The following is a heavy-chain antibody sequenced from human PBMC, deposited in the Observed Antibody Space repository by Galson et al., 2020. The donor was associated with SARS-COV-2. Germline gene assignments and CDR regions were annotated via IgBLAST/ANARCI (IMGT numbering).Heavy chain of an antibody. Sequence: VQAGGSLRLSCAASGFTFSSYGMHWVRQAPGKGLEWVAVIWYDGSNKYYADSVKGRFTISRDNSKNTLYLQMNSLRAEDTAVYYCARGLEGDYVSYYYGMDVWGQGTTVIVSS. CDR1: GFTFSSYG. J-gene: IGHJ6*02. V-gene: IGHV3-33*01. CDR3: ARGLEGDYVSYYYGMDV. CDR2: IWYDGSNK. D-gene: IGHD4-17*01.